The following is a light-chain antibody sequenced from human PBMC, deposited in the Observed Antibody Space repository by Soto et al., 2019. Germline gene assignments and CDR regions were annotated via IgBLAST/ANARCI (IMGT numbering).Light chain of an antibody. Sequence: QSVLTQPASVSGSPGQSITISCTGTSSDVGSYNLVSWYRQHPGKAPKLMIYEGTKRPSGVSNRFSGSKSGNTASLTISGLQAEDEAVYYCCSFAGSSTPYVFGTGTKVTVL. CDR1: SSDVGSYNL. V-gene: IGLV2-23*01. CDR3: CSFAGSSTPYV. J-gene: IGLJ1*01. CDR2: EGT.